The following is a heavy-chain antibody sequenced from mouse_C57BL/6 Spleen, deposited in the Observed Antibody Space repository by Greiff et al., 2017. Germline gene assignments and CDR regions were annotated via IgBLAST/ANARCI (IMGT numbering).Heavy chain of an antibody. CDR2: IDPEDGET. D-gene: IGHD2-1*01. Sequence: VQLQQSGAELVKPGASVKLSCTASGFNIKDYYMHWVKQRTEQGLEWIGRIDPEDGETKYAPNFQGKATITADTSANTAYLHLSSLTSEDTAVDYCASNYKFAYWGQGTLVTVSA. J-gene: IGHJ3*01. V-gene: IGHV14-2*01. CDR3: ASNYKFAY. CDR1: GFNIKDYY.